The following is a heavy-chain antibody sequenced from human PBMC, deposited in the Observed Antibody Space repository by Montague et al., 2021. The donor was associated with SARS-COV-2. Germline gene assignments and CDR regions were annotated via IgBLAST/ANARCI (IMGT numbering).Heavy chain of an antibody. D-gene: IGHD3-10*01. J-gene: IGHJ4*02. CDR1: GFTFDDYA. CDR2: ISWHSGSI. V-gene: IGHV3-9*01. Sequence: LRLSCAASGFTFDDYAMHWVRQAPGKGLEWVSGISWHSGSIGYADSVKGRFTISRDNAKNSLYLQMNSLRAEDTALYYCAKEDGSGSYYWGAFDYWGQGTLVTVSS. CDR3: AKEDGSGSYYWGAFDY.